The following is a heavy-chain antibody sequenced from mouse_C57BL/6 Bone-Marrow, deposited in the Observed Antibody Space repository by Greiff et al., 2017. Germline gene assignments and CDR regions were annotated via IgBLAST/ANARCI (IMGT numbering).Heavy chain of an antibody. D-gene: IGHD1-1*01. CDR3: ARRIYYYPYLAMDY. CDR1: GFTFSGYY. V-gene: IGHV5-12*01. Sequence: EVQLVESGGGLVQPGGSLKLSCAASGFTFSGYYMYWVRQTPEKRLEWVAYISNGGGSTYYPDTVKGRSTISRDNANNTPYLQLSRLRSEDSAVYYCARRIYYYPYLAMDYWGQGTSVTVSS. CDR2: ISNGGGST. J-gene: IGHJ4*01.